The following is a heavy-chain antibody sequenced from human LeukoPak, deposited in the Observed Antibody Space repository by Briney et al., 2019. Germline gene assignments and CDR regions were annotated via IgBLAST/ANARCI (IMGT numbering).Heavy chain of an antibody. J-gene: IGHJ1*01. CDR2: INYDGTST. Sequence: GGPLRLSCAAPGFTFSSKTYWMHWVRQAPGKGLVWVSRINYDGTSTNYADSVKGRFTISRDNAKNSLYLQMNSLRAEDTAVYYCARDHRRQLPPQHWGQGTLVTVSS. D-gene: IGHD2-2*01. V-gene: IGHV3-74*01. CDR3: ARDHRRQLPPQH. CDR1: GFTFSSKTYW.